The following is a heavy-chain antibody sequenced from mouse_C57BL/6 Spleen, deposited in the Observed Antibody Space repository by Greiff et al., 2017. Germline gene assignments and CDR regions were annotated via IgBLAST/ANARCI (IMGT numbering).Heavy chain of an antibody. CDR1: GFTFSDYG. Sequence: EVMLVESGGGLVQPGGSLKLSCAASGFTFSDYGMAWVRQAPRKGPEWVAFISNLAYSIYYADTVTGRFTISRENAKYTLYLEMRSLRSEDTAMYYCARRRNYGSSYGYFDVWGTGTTVTVAS. CDR3: ARRRNYGSSYGYFDV. CDR2: ISNLAYSI. D-gene: IGHD1-1*01. J-gene: IGHJ1*03. V-gene: IGHV5-15*01.